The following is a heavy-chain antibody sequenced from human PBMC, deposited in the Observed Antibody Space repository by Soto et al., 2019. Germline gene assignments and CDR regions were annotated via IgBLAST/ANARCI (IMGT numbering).Heavy chain of an antibody. CDR2: IYYSGST. CDR1: GGSISSGGYY. Sequence: SETLAITCTVSGGSISSGGYYWSWIRQHPGKGLEWIGYIYYSGSTYYNPSLKSRVTISVDTSKNQFSLKLSSVTAADTAVYYCARSSSAALGILDYWGQGTLVTVSS. CDR3: ARSSSAALGILDY. J-gene: IGHJ4*02. V-gene: IGHV4-31*03. D-gene: IGHD6-13*01.